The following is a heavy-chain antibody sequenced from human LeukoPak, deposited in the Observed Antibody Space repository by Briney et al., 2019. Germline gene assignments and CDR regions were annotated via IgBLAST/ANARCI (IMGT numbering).Heavy chain of an antibody. CDR1: GFTFSSYE. CDR2: ISSSGSTI. V-gene: IGHV3-48*03. Sequence: GGSLRLSCAASGFTFSSYEMHWVRQAPGKGLEWVSYISSSGSTIYYADSVKGRFTISRDNAKSSLYLQMNSLRAEDTAVYYCARDYGGSSPFDYWGQGTLVTVSS. CDR3: ARDYGGSSPFDY. J-gene: IGHJ4*02. D-gene: IGHD4-23*01.